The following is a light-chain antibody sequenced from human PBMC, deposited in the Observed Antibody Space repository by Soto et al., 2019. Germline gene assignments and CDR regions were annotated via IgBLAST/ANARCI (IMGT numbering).Light chain of an antibody. J-gene: IGLJ1*01. V-gene: IGLV2-8*01. CDR3: ATWDDSLNLLYV. CDR1: SSDVGAYDY. CDR2: EIN. Sequence: QSVLTQPPSASGSPGQSVTISCTGASSDVGAYDYVSWYQQHPGKAPKLMIYEINKRPSGVPDRFSGSKSGTSASLAISGLQSEDEAEYYCATWDDSLNLLYVFGTGTKVTVL.